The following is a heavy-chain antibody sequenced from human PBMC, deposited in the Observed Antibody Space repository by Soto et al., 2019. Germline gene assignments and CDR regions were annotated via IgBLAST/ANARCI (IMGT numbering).Heavy chain of an antibody. Sequence: SETLSLTCTVSGGSISSSSYYWGWIRHPPGKGLEWIGSIYYSGSTYYNPSLKSRVTTSVDTSKNQFSLKLSSVTAADTAVYYCASSIAAADKLYYYYYYMDVWGKGTTVTVSS. D-gene: IGHD6-13*01. CDR2: IYYSGST. CDR1: GGSISSSSYY. J-gene: IGHJ6*03. CDR3: ASSIAAADKLYYYYYYMDV. V-gene: IGHV4-39*01.